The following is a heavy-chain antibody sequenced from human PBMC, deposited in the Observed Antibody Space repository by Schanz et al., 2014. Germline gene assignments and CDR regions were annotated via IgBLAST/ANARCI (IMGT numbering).Heavy chain of an antibody. CDR1: GFTFRNYA. Sequence: EVQLVESGGGLVKSGGSLRLSCSASGFTFRNYALSWVRQAPGKGLAWVSAISGSGGSTYYADSVKGRFTISRDNSNHTLYLQMNSLRAEDTAVYYCAKGSVVVVAATLPFDYWGQGTLVTVSS. D-gene: IGHD2-15*01. CDR3: AKGSVVVVAATLPFDY. J-gene: IGHJ4*02. CDR2: ISGSGGST. V-gene: IGHV3-23*04.